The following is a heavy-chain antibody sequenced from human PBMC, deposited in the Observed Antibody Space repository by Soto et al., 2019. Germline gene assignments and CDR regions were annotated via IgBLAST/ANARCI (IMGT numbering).Heavy chain of an antibody. CDR3: AKIAVSGPFDY. Sequence: SETLSLTCTISGASISSSNCWNWVRQPPGKGLEWIGEIFQSGSTNYNPSFKSRVTISMDKPKNQFSLKLSSVTAADTAMYYCAKIAVSGPFDYWGQGILVTVSS. V-gene: IGHV4-4*02. CDR2: IFQSGST. CDR1: GASISSSNC. J-gene: IGHJ4*02. D-gene: IGHD6-19*01.